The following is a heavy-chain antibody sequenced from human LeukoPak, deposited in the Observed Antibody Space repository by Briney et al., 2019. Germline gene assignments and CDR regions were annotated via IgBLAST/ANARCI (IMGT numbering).Heavy chain of an antibody. CDR2: INPSGGST. D-gene: IGHD2-2*01. J-gene: IGHJ6*02. V-gene: IGHV1-46*01. CDR3: ARDIVVVPAALRGDYYYYYGMDV. CDR1: GYTFTSYY. Sequence: VASVTVSCKASGYTFTSYYMHWVRQAPGQGLEWMGIINPSGGSTSYAQKFQGRVTMTRDTSTSTVYMELSSLRSEDTAVYYCARDIVVVPAALRGDYYYYYGMDVWGQGTTVTVSS.